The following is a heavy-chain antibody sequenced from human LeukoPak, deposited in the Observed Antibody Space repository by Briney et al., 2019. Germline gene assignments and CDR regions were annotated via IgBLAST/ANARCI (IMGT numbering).Heavy chain of an antibody. D-gene: IGHD3-22*01. CDR2: IWYDGSNK. J-gene: IGHJ4*02. V-gene: IGHV3-33*01. CDR1: GFTFSSYG. CDR3: ARDRANGYIFDY. Sequence: GGSLRLSCAASGFTFSSYGMHWVRQAPGKGLEWVAVIWYDGSNKYYADSVKGRFTISRDNSKNTLYLQMNSLRAEDTAVYYCARDRANGYIFDYWGQGTLVTVSS.